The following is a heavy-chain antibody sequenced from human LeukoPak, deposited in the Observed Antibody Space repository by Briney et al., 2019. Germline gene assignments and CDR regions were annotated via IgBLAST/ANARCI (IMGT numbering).Heavy chain of an antibody. CDR2: ISYTGGST. V-gene: IGHV3-23*01. CDR1: GFTFSSYA. CDR3: AKDTSIGRYCTNGVCSPFDY. D-gene: IGHD2-8*01. Sequence: PGGSLRLSCAASGFTFSSYAMTWVPQAPGKGLEWVSAISYTGGSTYDADSVKGRFTISRDNSKNTLYLQMNSLRAEDTAVYYCAKDTSIGRYCTNGVCSPFDYWGQGTLVTVSS. J-gene: IGHJ4*02.